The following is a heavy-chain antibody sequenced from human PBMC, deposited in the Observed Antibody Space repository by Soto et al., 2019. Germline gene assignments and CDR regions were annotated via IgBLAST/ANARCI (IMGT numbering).Heavy chain of an antibody. CDR3: ARDYLHLGELSTRGAFDI. Sequence: GGSLRLSCAASGFTFSSYAMHWVRQAPGKGLEYVSAISSNGGSTYYANSVKGRFTISRDNSKNTLYLQMGSLRAEDMAVYYCARDYLHLGELSTRGAFDIWGQGTMVTVSS. CDR2: ISSNGGST. D-gene: IGHD3-16*02. V-gene: IGHV3-64*01. CDR1: GFTFSSYA. J-gene: IGHJ3*02.